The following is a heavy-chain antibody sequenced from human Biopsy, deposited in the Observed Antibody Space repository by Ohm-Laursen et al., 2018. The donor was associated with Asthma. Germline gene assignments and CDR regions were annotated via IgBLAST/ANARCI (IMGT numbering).Heavy chain of an antibody. CDR2: TNERGVT. CDR1: PGSFSGFF. CDR3: ARGPELDV. J-gene: IGHJ6*02. Sequence: GTLSLTCDVYPGSFSGFFWTWVRQSPGKGLEWIGETNERGVTNNNPSLKSRVIISIDTYWNRVSLKLTSVTAADTAVYYCARGPELDVWGQGTTVTVSS. V-gene: IGHV4-34*01.